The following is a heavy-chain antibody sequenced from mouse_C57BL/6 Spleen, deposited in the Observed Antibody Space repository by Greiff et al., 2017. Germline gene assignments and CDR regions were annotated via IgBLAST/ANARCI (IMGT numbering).Heavy chain of an antibody. D-gene: IGHD2-4*01. CDR3: VRQRDYDEGFDY. V-gene: IGHV10-1*01. CDR1: GFSFNTYA. CDR2: IRSKSNNYAT. Sequence: EVHLVESGGGLVQPKGSLTLSCAASGFSFNTYAMNWVRQAPGKGLEWVARIRSKSNNYATYYADSVKDRFTISRDDSESMLYLQMNNLKTEDTAMYYCVRQRDYDEGFDYWGQGTTLTVSS. J-gene: IGHJ2*01.